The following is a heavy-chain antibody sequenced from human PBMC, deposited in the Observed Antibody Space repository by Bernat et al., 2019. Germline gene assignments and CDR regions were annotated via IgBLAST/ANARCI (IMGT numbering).Heavy chain of an antibody. CDR1: GFTFSSYG. J-gene: IGHJ4*02. Sequence: QVHLVESGGGVVQPGRSLRLSCAASGFTFSSYGMHWVRQAPGKGLELVAVIWYDESNIYYADSVKGRFTISRDNSKNTLYLQMNSLRAEDTAVYYCARDLGGIAAAGTMDYWGQGTLVTVSS. CDR3: ARDLGGIAAAGTMDY. D-gene: IGHD6-13*01. CDR2: IWYDESNI. V-gene: IGHV3-33*01.